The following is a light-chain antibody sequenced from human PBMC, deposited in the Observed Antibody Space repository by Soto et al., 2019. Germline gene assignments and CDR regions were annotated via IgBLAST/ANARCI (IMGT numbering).Light chain of an antibody. Sequence: DIQMTQSPSTLSASVGDRVTITCRASQSISSWLAWYQQKPGKAPKLLIYDASSLESGVPSRFSGSGSGTEFTLTISSLQPDDFATYYCQQYNTHSPKTVGQGTKVEIK. CDR2: DAS. CDR1: QSISSW. J-gene: IGKJ1*01. CDR3: QQYNTHSPKT. V-gene: IGKV1-5*01.